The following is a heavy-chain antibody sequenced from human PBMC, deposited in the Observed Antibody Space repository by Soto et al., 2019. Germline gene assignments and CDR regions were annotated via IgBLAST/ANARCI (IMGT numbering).Heavy chain of an antibody. Sequence: SETLSLTCTVSGASINNYYWSWIRQHPGKGLEWIAYIFQSVSTSYSPSLQSRVTISLDTSNNRCSLKLSSVTAADTAVYYCARLDITMVRGVIKDGWFDTWGPGTLVTVSS. CDR1: GASINNYY. D-gene: IGHD3-10*01. CDR2: IFQSVST. J-gene: IGHJ5*02. V-gene: IGHV4-59*08. CDR3: ARLDITMVRGVIKDGWFDT.